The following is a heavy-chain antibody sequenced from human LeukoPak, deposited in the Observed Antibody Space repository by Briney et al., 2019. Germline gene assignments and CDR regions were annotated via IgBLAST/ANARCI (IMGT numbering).Heavy chain of an antibody. CDR1: GYSFTSYW. V-gene: IGHV5-51*01. CDR2: IYPGDSGT. J-gene: IGHJ6*02. CDR3: ARLAYDTAMVVYYGMDV. Sequence: GESLKISCKGSGYSFTSYWIGWVRQMPGKGMEWMGIIYPGDSGTRYSPSFQGQVTISADKSISTAYLQWSSLKASDTAMYYCARLAYDTAMVVYYGMDVWGQGTTVTVSS. D-gene: IGHD5-18*01.